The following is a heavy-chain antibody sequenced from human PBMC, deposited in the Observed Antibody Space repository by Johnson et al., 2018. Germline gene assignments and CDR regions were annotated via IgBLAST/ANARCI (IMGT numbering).Heavy chain of an antibody. D-gene: IGHD2/OR15-2a*01. CDR3: ARAVWEYFYH. CDR2: ISYDGSHK. V-gene: IGHV3-30*03. Sequence: VQLVESGGGVVQPGRSLRLSCAASGFTFSSYDMHWVRQGPGKGLEWVAVISYDGSHKYYADFVKGRFTISRDNSKNTLYLQMNSLRAEDTAVYYCARAVWEYFYHWGQGTLVTVSS. J-gene: IGHJ1*01. CDR1: GFTFSSYD.